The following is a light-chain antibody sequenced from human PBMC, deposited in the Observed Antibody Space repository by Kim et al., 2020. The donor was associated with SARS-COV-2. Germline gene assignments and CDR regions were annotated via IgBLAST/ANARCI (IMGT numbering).Light chain of an antibody. CDR1: RPKSLY. Sequence: LGQTVRNACQGGRPKSLYAKRSQEESGQGPVVVIHGQSNRPSGSPVRVSGESSGKSASLTIVGAQAEDEADYCCPARDSSGNQMVFGAGTQLTVL. CDR3: PARDSSGNQMV. V-gene: IGLV3-19*01. J-gene: IGLJ2*01. CDR2: GQS.